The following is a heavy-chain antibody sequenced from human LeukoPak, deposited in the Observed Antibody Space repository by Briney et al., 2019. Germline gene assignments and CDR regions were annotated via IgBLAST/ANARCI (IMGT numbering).Heavy chain of an antibody. CDR2: IGAYSGNA. Sequence: EASVKVSCKASGFTFTSDNFTWVRQAPGHGLEWMGWIGAYSGNANYAQNLQGRVTMTIDKSTSTAYMELRSLRYDDTAVYYCARGHLGDYQDYWGQGTLVTVSS. V-gene: IGHV1-18*04. CDR1: GFTFTSDN. J-gene: IGHJ4*02. D-gene: IGHD4-17*01. CDR3: ARGHLGDYQDY.